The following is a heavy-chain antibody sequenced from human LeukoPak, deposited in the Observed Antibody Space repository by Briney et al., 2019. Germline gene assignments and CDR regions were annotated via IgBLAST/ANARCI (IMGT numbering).Heavy chain of an antibody. Sequence: SETLLLTCAVYGGSFSGYYWSWIRQPPGKGLEWIGEINHSGSTNYNPSLKSRVTISVDTSKNQFSLKLSSVTAADTAVYYCARIRPGGAPPDYWGQGTLVTVSS. D-gene: IGHD3-16*01. CDR3: ARIRPGGAPPDY. J-gene: IGHJ4*02. CDR2: INHSGST. V-gene: IGHV4-34*01. CDR1: GGSFSGYY.